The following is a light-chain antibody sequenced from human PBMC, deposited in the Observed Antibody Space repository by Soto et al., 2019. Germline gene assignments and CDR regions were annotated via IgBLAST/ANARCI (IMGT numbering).Light chain of an antibody. CDR2: AAS. CDR1: QGISSY. Sequence: DIQMTQSPSSLSASVGDRVTITCRSSQGISSYVAWYQQRPGKVPNVLIYAASTLHSGVPSRFSGSRSGTEFTLTISNVQPGDVATYYCPNYYNAPETFGQGTKVEIK. CDR3: PNYYNAPET. V-gene: IGKV1-27*01. J-gene: IGKJ1*01.